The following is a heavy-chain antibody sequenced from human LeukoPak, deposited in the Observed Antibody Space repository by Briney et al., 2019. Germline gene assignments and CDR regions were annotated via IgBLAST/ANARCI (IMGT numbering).Heavy chain of an antibody. V-gene: IGHV3-30-3*01. CDR3: ARDQGVFWFDP. CDR1: GFTFSSYA. D-gene: IGHD6-13*01. Sequence: GGSLGLSCAASGFTFSSYAMHWVRQAPGKGLEWVAVISYDGSNKYYADSVKGRFTISRDNSKNTLYLQMNSLRAEDTAVYYCARDQGVFWFDPWGQGTLVTVSS. J-gene: IGHJ5*02. CDR2: ISYDGSNK.